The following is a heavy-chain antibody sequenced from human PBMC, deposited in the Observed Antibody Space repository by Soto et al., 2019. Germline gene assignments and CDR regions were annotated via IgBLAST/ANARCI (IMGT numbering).Heavy chain of an antibody. CDR3: ARDSGWPILNFDN. J-gene: IGHJ4*02. CDR2: SSYDGRET. D-gene: IGHD3-10*01. CDR1: DFDFSSYG. V-gene: IGHV3-30*03. Sequence: GGSLRLSCAASDFDFSSYGIHWVRQAQGKGLEWVAASSYDGRETFYADSAKGRFTVSKEMSKNTAFLQMNALRHEDTAVYFCARDSGWPILNFDNWGQGTPVTVSS.